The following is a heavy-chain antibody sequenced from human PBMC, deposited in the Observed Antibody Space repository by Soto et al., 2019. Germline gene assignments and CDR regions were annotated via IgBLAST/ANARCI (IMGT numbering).Heavy chain of an antibody. D-gene: IGHD1-26*01. CDR1: GGSISSYY. J-gene: IGHJ6*02. Sequence: SETLSLTCTVSGGSISSYYWSWIRQPPGKGLEWIGYIYYSGSTNYNPSLKSRVTISVDTSKNQFSLKLSSVTAADTAVYYCARDNGFVVGATQAYYYYYGMDVWGQGTTVTVSS. CDR3: ARDNGFVVGATQAYYYYYGMDV. CDR2: IYYSGST. V-gene: IGHV4-59*01.